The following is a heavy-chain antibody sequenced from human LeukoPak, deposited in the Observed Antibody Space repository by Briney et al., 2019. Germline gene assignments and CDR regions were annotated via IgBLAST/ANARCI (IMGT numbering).Heavy chain of an antibody. CDR3: ARGGYSSSPQYNWFDP. CDR1: GGSISSGDYY. CDR2: IYYSGST. Sequence: SETLSLTCTVSGGSISSGDYYWSWIRQPPGKGLEWIGYIYYSGSTYYDPSLKSRVTISVDTSKNQFSLKLSSVTAADTAVYYCARGGYSSSPQYNWFDPWGQGTLVTVSS. D-gene: IGHD6-13*01. V-gene: IGHV4-30-4*01. J-gene: IGHJ5*02.